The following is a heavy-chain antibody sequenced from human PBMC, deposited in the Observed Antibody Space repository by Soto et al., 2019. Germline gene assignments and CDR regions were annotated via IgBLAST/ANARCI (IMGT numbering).Heavy chain of an antibody. J-gene: IGHJ4*02. CDR2: ISSSGFDT. V-gene: IGHV3-21*01. D-gene: IGHD4-17*01. Sequence: GGSLRLSCAASGFTFSRYSMHWVRQAPGKGLEWVSSISSSGFDTDYTDSVRGRFIISRDNAKNSLFLQMNSLRAEDAAVYFCARRNGANNDYWGQGTLVTVSS. CDR1: GFTFSRYS. CDR3: ARRNGANNDY.